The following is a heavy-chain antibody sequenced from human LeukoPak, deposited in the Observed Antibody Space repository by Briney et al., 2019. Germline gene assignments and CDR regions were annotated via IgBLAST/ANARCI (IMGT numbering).Heavy chain of an antibody. Sequence: PSETLSLTCTVSGGSISSGSYYWSWIRQPAGKGLEWIGRIYTSGSTNYNPSLKSRVTISVDTSKNQFSLKLSSVTAADTAVYYCARGSAHFWSGYAFDIWGQGTMVTVSS. V-gene: IGHV4-61*02. CDR2: IYTSGST. CDR3: ARGSAHFWSGYAFDI. CDR1: GGSISSGSYY. J-gene: IGHJ3*02. D-gene: IGHD3-3*02.